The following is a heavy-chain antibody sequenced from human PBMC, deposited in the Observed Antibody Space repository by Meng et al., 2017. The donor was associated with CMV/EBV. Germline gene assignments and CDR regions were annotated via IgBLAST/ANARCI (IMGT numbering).Heavy chain of an antibody. Sequence: SETLSLTCTVSGGSISSSSYYWGWIRQPPGKGLEWIGSIYYSGSTYYNPSLKSRVTISVDTSKNQFSLKLSSVTAAATAVYYCARDSSGYGLGYWGQGTLVTVSS. CDR3: ARDSSGYGLGY. CDR1: GGSISSSSYY. J-gene: IGHJ4*02. V-gene: IGHV4-39*07. D-gene: IGHD3-22*01. CDR2: IYYSGST.